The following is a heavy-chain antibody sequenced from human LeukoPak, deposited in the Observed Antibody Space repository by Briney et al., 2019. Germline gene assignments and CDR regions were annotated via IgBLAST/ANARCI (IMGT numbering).Heavy chain of an antibody. J-gene: IGHJ5*02. V-gene: IGHV4-61*01. Sequence: SETLSLTCTVSGGSISTSNYYWSWIRQPPGKGLEWIGYIYYSGSTNYNPSLKSRVTISVDTSKNQFSLKLSSVTAADTAVYYCARVVVVAATSAWFDPWGQGTLVTVSS. CDR3: ARVVVVAATSAWFDP. CDR1: GGSISTSNYY. CDR2: IYYSGST. D-gene: IGHD2-15*01.